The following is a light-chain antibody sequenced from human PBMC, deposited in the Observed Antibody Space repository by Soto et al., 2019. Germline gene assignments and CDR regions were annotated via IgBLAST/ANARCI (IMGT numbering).Light chain of an antibody. Sequence: DIQMTQSPSSLSASVGDRVTITCQASQSIRGYLNLYQQKPGNAPKLLIYSASTLQSGVPSRFSGSGSGTDFTLTINSLQPEDFATYFCQQSYSAPWTFGQGTKVDIK. CDR1: QSIRGY. CDR3: QQSYSAPWT. CDR2: SAS. J-gene: IGKJ1*01. V-gene: IGKV1-39*01.